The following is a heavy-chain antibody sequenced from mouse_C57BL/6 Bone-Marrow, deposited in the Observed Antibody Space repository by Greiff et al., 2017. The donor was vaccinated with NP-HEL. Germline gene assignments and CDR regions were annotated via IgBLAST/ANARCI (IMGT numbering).Heavy chain of an antibody. CDR2: IDPSASYT. J-gene: IGHJ2*01. Sequence: VQLQQPGAELVRPGTSVKLSCKASGYTFTSYWMHWVKQRPGQGLEWIGVIDPSASYTNYNQKFTGKATLTVDTSSSTAYMQLSSLTSEDAAVYYCAGVPEVYFDYWGQGTTLTVSS. CDR1: GYTFTSYW. CDR3: AGVPEVYFDY. V-gene: IGHV1-59*01. D-gene: IGHD5-1*01.